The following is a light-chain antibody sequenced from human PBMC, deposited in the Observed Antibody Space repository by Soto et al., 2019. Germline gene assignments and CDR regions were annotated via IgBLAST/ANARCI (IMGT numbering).Light chain of an antibody. J-gene: IGKJ1*01. CDR3: QPYVEGPPMT. Sequence: MTQSPATLSVSGGERATLSCWASETVATNLAWYQQKPGQAPRLLISGASTRAAGISDRFRGSGSGTEFTLTISSLRSEDYAVYYFQPYVEGPPMTFGQGTKVDI. CDR1: ETVATN. V-gene: IGKV3-15*01. CDR2: GAS.